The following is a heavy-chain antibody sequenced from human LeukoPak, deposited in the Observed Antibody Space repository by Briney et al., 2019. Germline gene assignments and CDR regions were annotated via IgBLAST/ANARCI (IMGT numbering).Heavy chain of an antibody. J-gene: IGHJ4*02. D-gene: IGHD6-13*01. V-gene: IGHV4-34*01. Sequence: SETLSLTCAVYGVSFSVYYWSWIRQPPGKGLEWIGEINHSGSTNHNTSLKSGVTISVDTPKNQFSLKLSSVTAADTAVYYCARRPLYSSSWNEPRLGLFDYWGQGTLVTVSS. CDR2: INHSGST. CDR3: ARRPLYSSSWNEPRLGLFDY. CDR1: GVSFSVYY.